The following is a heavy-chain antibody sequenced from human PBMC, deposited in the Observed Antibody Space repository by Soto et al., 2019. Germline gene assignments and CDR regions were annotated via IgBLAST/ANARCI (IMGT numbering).Heavy chain of an antibody. CDR1: GFTFSSYA. J-gene: IGHJ4*02. Sequence: GGSLRLSCAASGFTFSSYAMSWVRQSPGKGLEWVSAISSSGYSTYYADSVKGRFTISRDNSKNTMYLQMNNLRAEDTAVYYCAKGSVVVSAKFDSWGQGTLVTVSS. D-gene: IGHD2-21*02. CDR3: AKGSVVVSAKFDS. V-gene: IGHV3-23*01. CDR2: ISSSGYST.